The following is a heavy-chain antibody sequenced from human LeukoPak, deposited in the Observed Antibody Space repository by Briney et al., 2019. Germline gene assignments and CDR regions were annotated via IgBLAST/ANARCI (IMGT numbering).Heavy chain of an antibody. V-gene: IGHV3-53*05. CDR2: IYSGGST. Sequence: PGGSLRLSCAASGFTVSSNYMSWVRQAPGKGLEWVSVIYSGGSTYYADSVKGRFTISRDNSKNTLYLQMDSLRAEDTAVYYCANAVGCSSSSCYSDYSNYMDVWGKGTTVTVSS. CDR1: GFTVSSNY. D-gene: IGHD2-2*02. J-gene: IGHJ6*03. CDR3: ANAVGCSSSSCYSDYSNYMDV.